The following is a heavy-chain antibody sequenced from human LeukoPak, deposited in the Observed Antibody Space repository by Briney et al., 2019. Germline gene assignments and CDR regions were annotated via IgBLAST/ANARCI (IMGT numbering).Heavy chain of an antibody. D-gene: IGHD6-13*01. Sequence: PGGSLRLSCAASGFTFSSYAMSWVRQAPGKGLEWVSAISGSGGSTYYADSVKGRFTISRDNSKNTLYLQMNSLRAEDTAVYYCAKGVRSFYSSSWSYYFDYWGQGTLVTVSS. V-gene: IGHV3-23*01. J-gene: IGHJ4*02. CDR1: GFTFSSYA. CDR3: AKGVRSFYSSSWSYYFDY. CDR2: ISGSGGST.